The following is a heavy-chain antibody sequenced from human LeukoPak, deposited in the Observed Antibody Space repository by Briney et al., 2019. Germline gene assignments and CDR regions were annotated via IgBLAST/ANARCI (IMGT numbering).Heavy chain of an antibody. CDR1: GFTFDDYG. D-gene: IGHD3-22*01. Sequence: PGGSLRLSCAASGFTFDDYGMSWVRQAPGKGLEWVSGINWNGGSTGYADSVKGRFTIARDNAKNSLYLQMNSLRAEDTALYYCARTNYYDSSGYLDYWGQGTLVTVSS. J-gene: IGHJ4*02. CDR3: ARTNYYDSSGYLDY. V-gene: IGHV3-20*04. CDR2: INWNGGST.